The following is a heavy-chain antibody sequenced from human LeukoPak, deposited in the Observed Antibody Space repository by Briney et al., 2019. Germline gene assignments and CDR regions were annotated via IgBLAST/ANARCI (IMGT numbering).Heavy chain of an antibody. CDR1: GGSINSYY. CDR3: ARLSPSAAGSALRY. J-gene: IGHJ4*02. D-gene: IGHD6-13*01. CDR2: IYGSGRT. Sequence: SETLSLTCTVSGGSINSYYWNWIRQPPGKGLEWIGYIYGSGRTNHNPSLKSRVTISADTSKNQFSLKLSSVTAADTAVYYCARLSPSAAGSALRYWGQGTLVTVSS. V-gene: IGHV4-59*08.